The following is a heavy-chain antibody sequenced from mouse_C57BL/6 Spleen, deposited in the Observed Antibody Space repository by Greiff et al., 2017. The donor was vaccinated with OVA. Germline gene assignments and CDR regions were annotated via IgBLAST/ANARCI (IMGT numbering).Heavy chain of an antibody. V-gene: IGHV1-26*01. J-gene: IGHJ3*01. CDR2: INPNNGGT. CDR1: GYTFTDYY. D-gene: IGHD2-5*01. Sequence: VQLQQSGPELVKPGASVKISCKASGYTFTDYYMNWVKQSHGKSLEWIGDINPNNGGTSYNQKFKGKATLTVDKSSSTAYMELRSLTSEDSAVYYCAREEDSNYVGFAYWGQGTLVTVSA. CDR3: AREEDSNYVGFAY.